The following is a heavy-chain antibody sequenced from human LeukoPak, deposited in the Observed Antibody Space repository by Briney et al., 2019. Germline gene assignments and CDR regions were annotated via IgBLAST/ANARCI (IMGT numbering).Heavy chain of an antibody. CDR2: VNPGGDST. D-gene: IGHD1-1*01. Sequence: GGSLRLSCAASGFTFGIYSMTWVRQAPGKGLEWVSTVNPGGDSTYYADSVKGRFTISRDNSKNTVCLQMSSLRAEDTAIYYCAKDRAGTPWADWGQGTLVTVSS. J-gene: IGHJ4*02. V-gene: IGHV3-23*01. CDR3: AKDRAGTPWAD. CDR1: GFTFGIYS.